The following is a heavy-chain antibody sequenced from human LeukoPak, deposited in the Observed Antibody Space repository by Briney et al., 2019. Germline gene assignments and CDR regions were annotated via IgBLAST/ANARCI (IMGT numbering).Heavy chain of an antibody. CDR2: IHYTGAT. CDR1: GGSITGYY. J-gene: IGHJ4*02. CDR3: ARGSILTGYCFDF. Sequence: SETLSLTCAVYGGSITGYYWSWIRQTPGRGLEWVGEIHYTGATSYNPSLKSRATISTDTSKNQFSLRLSSVTAADTAVYYCARGSILTGYCFDFWGQGALVTVSS. D-gene: IGHD3-9*01. V-gene: IGHV4-34*01.